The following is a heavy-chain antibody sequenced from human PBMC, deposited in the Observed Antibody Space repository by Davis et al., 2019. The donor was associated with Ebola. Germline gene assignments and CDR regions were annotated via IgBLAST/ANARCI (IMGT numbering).Heavy chain of an antibody. CDR2: IYYSGSP. CDR1: GGSISSYY. D-gene: IGHD6-19*01. J-gene: IGHJ3*02. Sequence: MPSETLSLTCTVSGGSISSYYWGWIRQPPGKGLEWIGSIYYSGSPYYNPSLKSRVTISVDTSKNQFSLKLSSVTAADTAVYYCASGPSSGWYGDDAFDIWGQGTMVTVSS. V-gene: IGHV4-39*01. CDR3: ASGPSSGWYGDDAFDI.